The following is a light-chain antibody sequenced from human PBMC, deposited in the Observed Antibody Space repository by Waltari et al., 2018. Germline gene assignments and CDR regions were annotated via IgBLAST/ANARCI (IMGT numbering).Light chain of an antibody. J-gene: IGKJ4*01. V-gene: IGKV3-15*01. Sequence: EIVMTQSPATLSVSQGERATLYCRASQSIHDNLAWYQQKPGQAPRLLIYGASTRATGIPARFRGSGSGAEFTLTITSLQSDDCAVYYCQQYNVWPPLTFGGGTKVEIK. CDR3: QQYNVWPPLT. CDR1: QSIHDN. CDR2: GAS.